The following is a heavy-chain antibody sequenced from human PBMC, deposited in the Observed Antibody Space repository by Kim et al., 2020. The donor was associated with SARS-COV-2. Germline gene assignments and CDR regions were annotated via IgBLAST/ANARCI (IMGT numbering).Heavy chain of an antibody. Sequence: GGSLRLSCVVSGFNFNSYGMPWVRPAPGKGLVWVGGISYEGSKKFYADSLMGRFTISRDSSKNTLYLQMDSLRSEETAVYYCAKRGGVFEFSRASYIDY. J-gene: IGHJ4*01. D-gene: IGHD3-16*02. CDR1: GFNFNSYG. CDR2: ISYEGSKK. V-gene: IGHV3-30*18. CDR3: AKRGGVFEFSRASYIDY.